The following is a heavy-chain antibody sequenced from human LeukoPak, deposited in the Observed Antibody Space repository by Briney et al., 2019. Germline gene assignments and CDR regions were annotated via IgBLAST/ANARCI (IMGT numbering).Heavy chain of an antibody. D-gene: IGHD1-26*01. V-gene: IGHV3-11*04. J-gene: IGHJ4*02. CDR2: ISSSGYTI. CDR1: GFTFSDFY. Sequence: PAGSLRHSCAASGFTFSDFYMSWIRQAPGKGLEWVSYISSSGYTIYYADSVKGRFTVSRDNAKNSLYLQMNSLRAEDTAVYYCAREIRGATPYYFDYWGQGTLVTVSS. CDR3: AREIRGATPYYFDY.